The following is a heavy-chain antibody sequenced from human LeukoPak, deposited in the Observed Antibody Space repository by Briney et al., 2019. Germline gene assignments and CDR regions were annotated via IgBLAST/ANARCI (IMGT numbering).Heavy chain of an antibody. V-gene: IGHV4-4*07. CDR3: ARGGQDYYDSSGYYGPGDY. D-gene: IGHD3-22*01. J-gene: IGHJ4*02. CDR1: GGSISSYY. Sequence: SETLSLTCTDSGGSISSYYWSWIRQPAGKGLEWIGRIYTSGSTNYNPSLKSRVTMSVDTSKNQFSLKLSSVTAADTAVYYCARGGQDYYDSSGYYGPGDYWGQGTLVTVSS. CDR2: IYTSGST.